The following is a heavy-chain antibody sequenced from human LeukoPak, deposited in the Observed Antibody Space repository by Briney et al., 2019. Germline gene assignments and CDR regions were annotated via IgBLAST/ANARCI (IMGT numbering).Heavy chain of an antibody. V-gene: IGHV1-46*01. J-gene: IGHJ3*02. CDR2: INPSSGGT. CDR1: GYTFTRHY. Sequence: GASVKVSCKASGYTFTRHYMNWVRQAPGQGLEWMGQINPSSGGTGYAQKFQGRVTMTRDTSTSTVYMELTSLRSEDTAVYYCARDGLYCTNGVCSLDIWGQGTLVTVSS. CDR3: ARDGLYCTNGVCSLDI. D-gene: IGHD2-8*01.